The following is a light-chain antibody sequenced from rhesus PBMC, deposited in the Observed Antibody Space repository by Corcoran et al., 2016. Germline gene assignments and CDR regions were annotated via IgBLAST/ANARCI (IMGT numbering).Light chain of an antibody. CDR3: QQYSSRPWT. V-gene: IGKV1-22*01. CDR1: QGISSW. CDR2: KAS. Sequence: DIQMTQSPSSLSASVGDTVTITCRASQGISSWLAWYQQKPGKAPKLLIYKASSLQSGVPSRFSGRGSGTDFTLAISGLQSEDFATYYCQQYSSRPWTFGQGTKMEIK. J-gene: IGKJ1*01.